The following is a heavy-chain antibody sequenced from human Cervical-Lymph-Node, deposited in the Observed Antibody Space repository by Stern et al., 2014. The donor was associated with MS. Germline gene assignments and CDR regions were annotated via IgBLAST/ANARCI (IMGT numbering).Heavy chain of an antibody. CDR1: GFTFSSYG. J-gene: IGHJ4*02. CDR2: ISYDGSNK. D-gene: IGHD2-2*01. Sequence: QVQLVESGGGVVQPGRSLRLSCAASGFTFSSYGMHWVRQAQGKGLEWVAVISYDGSNKYYADSVKGRFTISRDNSKNTLYLQMNSLRAEDTAVYYCAKAKAPIVVVPAAPGDYWGQGTLVTVSS. V-gene: IGHV3-30*18. CDR3: AKAKAPIVVVPAAPGDY.